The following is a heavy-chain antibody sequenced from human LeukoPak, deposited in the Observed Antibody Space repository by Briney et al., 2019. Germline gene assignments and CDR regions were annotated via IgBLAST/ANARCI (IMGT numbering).Heavy chain of an antibody. V-gene: IGHV3-7*01. D-gene: IGHD4-17*01. CDR1: GFTFSSYW. J-gene: IGHJ4*02. CDR3: ARLFGGVTTFDN. Sequence: GGSLRLSCVASGFTFSSYWMTWVRQAPGKGLEWLANIKEDGSIQYYLDSVRGRFTISRDNAQNSLYLQMNSLSAEDTAVYYCARLFGGVTTFDNWGQGSLVTASS. CDR2: IKEDGSIQ.